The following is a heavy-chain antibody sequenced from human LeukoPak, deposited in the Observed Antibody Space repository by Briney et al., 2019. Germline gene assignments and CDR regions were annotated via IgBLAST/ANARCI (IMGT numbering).Heavy chain of an antibody. J-gene: IGHJ4*02. Sequence: PSGTLSLTCAVSGGSISSSNWWSWVRQPPGKGLEWIGSIYYSGSTYYNPSLKSRVTISVDTSKNQFSLKLSSVTAADTAVYYCARDSDWMTPVDYWGQGTLVTVSS. CDR1: GGSISSSNW. CDR2: IYYSGST. D-gene: IGHD2-21*02. CDR3: ARDSDWMTPVDY. V-gene: IGHV4-4*02.